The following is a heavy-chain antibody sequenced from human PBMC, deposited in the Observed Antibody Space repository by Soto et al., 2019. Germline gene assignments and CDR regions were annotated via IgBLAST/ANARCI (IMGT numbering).Heavy chain of an antibody. Sequence: QVQLVESGGGVVQPGRSLRLSCAASGFTFSTYGMHWVRQSPGKGLEWVALISYDGSTKDYADFVRGRFTISRDNSKNSLYLQMDSLSAEDTAVYYCAKARRVTTMDYFDYWGQGTLVTVSS. D-gene: IGHD2-21*02. CDR2: ISYDGSTK. V-gene: IGHV3-30*18. CDR3: AKARRVTTMDYFDY. J-gene: IGHJ4*02. CDR1: GFTFSTYG.